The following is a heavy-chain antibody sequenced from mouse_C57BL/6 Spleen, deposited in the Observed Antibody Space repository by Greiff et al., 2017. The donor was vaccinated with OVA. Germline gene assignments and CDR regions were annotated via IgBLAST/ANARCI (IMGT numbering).Heavy chain of an antibody. CDR1: GYTFTSYG. V-gene: IGHV1-81*01. J-gene: IGHJ4*01. Sequence: QVQLKESGAELARPGASVKLSCKASGYTFTSYGISWVKQRTGQGLEWIGEIYPRSGNTYYNEKFKGKATLTADKSSSTAYMELRRLTSEDSAVYFGARGARGYAMDYWGQGTSVTVSS. CDR2: IYPRSGNT. CDR3: ARGARGYAMDY. D-gene: IGHD3-3*01.